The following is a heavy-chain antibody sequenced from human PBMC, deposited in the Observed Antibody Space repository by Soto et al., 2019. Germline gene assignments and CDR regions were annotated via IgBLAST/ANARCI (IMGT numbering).Heavy chain of an antibody. D-gene: IGHD3-22*01. V-gene: IGHV5-51*01. CDR2: IYPGDSDI. CDR3: ARHAAGNYYDSSGSQVWYFDL. CDR1: GYSFTSYW. J-gene: IGHJ2*01. Sequence: PGESLKISCKGSGYSFTSYWIGWVRQMPGKGLEWMGIIYPGDSDIRYSPSFQGQVTISVDKSISTAYLQWSSLKASDTAMYFCARHAAGNYYDSSGSQVWYFDLWGRGTLVTVSS.